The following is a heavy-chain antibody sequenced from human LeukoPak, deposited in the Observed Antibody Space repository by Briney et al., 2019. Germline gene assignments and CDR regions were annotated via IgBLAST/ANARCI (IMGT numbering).Heavy chain of an antibody. J-gene: IGHJ3*02. V-gene: IGHV5-51*01. CDR3: ARQCSGGSCYSDDAFDI. D-gene: IGHD2-15*01. CDR2: IYPGDSDT. CDR1: GYSFTSYW. Sequence: HGESLKISCKGSGYSFTSYWIGWVRQMPGKGLEWMGIIYPGDSDTRYSPSFQGQVTISADKSISTAYLQWSSLKASDTAMYYCARQCSGGSCYSDDAFDIWGQGTMVTVSS.